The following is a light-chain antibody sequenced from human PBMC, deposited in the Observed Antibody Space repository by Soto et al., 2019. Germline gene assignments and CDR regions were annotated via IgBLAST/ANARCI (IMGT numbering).Light chain of an antibody. CDR2: DVT. V-gene: IGLV2-14*01. CDR1: SSDVGGYNF. Sequence: QSALTQPASVSASPGQSITISCTGTSSDVGGYNFVSWYQQHPGKAPKLMIFDVTNRPSGAPNRFSGSKSGNTASLTISGLQAEDEADYYCSSYASSDTLVFGTGTKLTVL. J-gene: IGLJ1*01. CDR3: SSYASSDTLV.